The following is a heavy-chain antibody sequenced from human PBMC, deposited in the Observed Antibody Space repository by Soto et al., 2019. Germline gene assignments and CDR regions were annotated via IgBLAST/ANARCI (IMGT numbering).Heavy chain of an antibody. CDR1: GFTFRSYG. CDR3: ARERVVPSGYGMDV. CDR2: IWFDGSKK. V-gene: IGHV3-33*01. D-gene: IGHD2-2*01. Sequence: PGGSLRLSCAASGFTFRSYGIHWVRQAPGKGLEWVALIWFDGSKKYYVDSVKGRFAVSRDNSKNTLYLQMNSLRVEDTAVYYCARERVVPSGYGMDVWGQGTPVTVSS. J-gene: IGHJ6*01.